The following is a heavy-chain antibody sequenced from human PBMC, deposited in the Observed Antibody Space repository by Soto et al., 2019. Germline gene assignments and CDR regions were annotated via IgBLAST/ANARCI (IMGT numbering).Heavy chain of an antibody. V-gene: IGHV3-30-3*01. Sequence: SGGSLRLSCAASGFTFSSYAMHWVRQAPGKGLEWVAVISYDGSNKYYADSVKGRFTISRDNSKNTLYLQMNSLRAEDTAVYYCARDTYGDYATQLYYYYYYYGMDVWGQGTTVTVSS. CDR1: GFTFSSYA. CDR2: ISYDGSNK. D-gene: IGHD4-17*01. CDR3: ARDTYGDYATQLYYYYYYYGMDV. J-gene: IGHJ6*02.